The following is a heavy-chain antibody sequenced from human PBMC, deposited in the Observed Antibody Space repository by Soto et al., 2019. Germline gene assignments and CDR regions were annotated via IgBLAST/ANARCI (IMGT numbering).Heavy chain of an antibody. V-gene: IGHV4-30-2*01. Sequence: QLQLQESDSRLVKSSQTLSLTCTVSGDSMTSGDYSWSWIRQPPGKGLEWLGYIYRTGNTHYRPSLKSRVSISQDRSKNQFSLELTSVTAADTAVYYCARGDYQYSIDYWGQGTLVTVSS. CDR1: GDSMTSGDYS. D-gene: IGHD2-2*01. CDR3: ARGDYQYSIDY. CDR2: IYRTGNT. J-gene: IGHJ4*02.